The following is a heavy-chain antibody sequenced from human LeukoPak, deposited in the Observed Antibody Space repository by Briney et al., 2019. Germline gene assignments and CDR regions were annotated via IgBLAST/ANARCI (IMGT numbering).Heavy chain of an antibody. D-gene: IGHD3-22*01. J-gene: IGHJ5*02. CDR2: ISSSGSTI. Sequence: GGSLRLSCAASGFTFSDYYMSWIRQAPGKGLEWVSYISSSGSTIYYADSVKGRFTISRDNAKNSLYLQMNSLRAEDTAVYYCAKPYDYDSSGYYKSWGQGTLVTVSS. CDR3: AKPYDYDSSGYYKS. V-gene: IGHV3-11*04. CDR1: GFTFSDYY.